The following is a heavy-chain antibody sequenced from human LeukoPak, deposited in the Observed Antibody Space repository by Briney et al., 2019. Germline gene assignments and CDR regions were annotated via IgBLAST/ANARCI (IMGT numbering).Heavy chain of an antibody. J-gene: IGHJ4*02. CDR3: ARGGIAARGVFDY. Sequence: PGGSLRLSCAASGFTFSSYSMNWVRQAPGKGLEWVSYISSSGSTIYYADSVKGRFTISRGNAKNSLYLQMNSLRAEDTAVYYCARGGIAARGVFDYWGQGTLVTVSS. D-gene: IGHD6-6*01. V-gene: IGHV3-48*04. CDR1: GFTFSSYS. CDR2: ISSSGSTI.